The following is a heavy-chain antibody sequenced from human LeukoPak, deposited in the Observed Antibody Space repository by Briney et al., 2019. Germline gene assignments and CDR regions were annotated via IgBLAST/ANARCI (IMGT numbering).Heavy chain of an antibody. V-gene: IGHV4-59*08. Sequence: PSETLSLTCTVSGGSISSYYWSWIRQPPGKGLEWIGYISDSGSTNYNPSLKGQVTIFADTSKNQFSLRLSSVTAADTAVYFCARPVKGYIDSYHYMDVWGKGTTVTVSS. CDR1: GGSISSYY. CDR2: ISDSGST. CDR3: ARPVKGYIDSYHYMDV. J-gene: IGHJ6*03. D-gene: IGHD5-18*01.